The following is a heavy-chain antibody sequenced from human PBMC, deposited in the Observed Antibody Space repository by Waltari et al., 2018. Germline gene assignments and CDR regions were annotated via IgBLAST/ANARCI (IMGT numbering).Heavy chain of an antibody. V-gene: IGHV3-23*01. D-gene: IGHD2-15*01. J-gene: IGHJ4*02. Sequence: EVQLLESGGGLVQPGGSLRLSCAASGFTFSSYAMGWVRQAPGKGLEWVSTISSSGGSTYYADSVKGRFTISRDNSKNTLYLQMDSLRAEDTAVYYCAGRLVVVAATPNYWGQGTLATVSS. CDR2: ISSSGGST. CDR3: AGRLVVVAATPNY. CDR1: GFTFSSYA.